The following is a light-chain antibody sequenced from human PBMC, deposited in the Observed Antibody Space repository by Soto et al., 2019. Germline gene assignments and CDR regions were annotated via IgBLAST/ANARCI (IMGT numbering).Light chain of an antibody. Sequence: QSALTQPASVSGSPGQSITISCTRTSSDVGGYNYVSWYQQHPGKAPKLMIYDVSNRPSGVSNRFSGSKSGNTASLTISGLQAEDEADYYCSSYTSSSVVFGVGTKVTVL. V-gene: IGLV2-14*01. J-gene: IGLJ2*01. CDR2: DVS. CDR1: SSDVGGYNY. CDR3: SSYTSSSVV.